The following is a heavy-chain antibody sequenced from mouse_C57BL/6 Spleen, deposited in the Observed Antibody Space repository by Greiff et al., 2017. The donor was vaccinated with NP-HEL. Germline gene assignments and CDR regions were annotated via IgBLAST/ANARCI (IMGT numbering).Heavy chain of an antibody. CDR2: INPSSGYT. CDR1: GYTFTSYT. D-gene: IGHD1-1*01. V-gene: IGHV1-4*01. Sequence: QVQLQQSGAELARPGASVKMSCKASGYTFTSYTMHWVKQRPGQGLEWIGYINPSSGYTKYNQKFKDKATLTVDKSSSTAYMQLGSLTTEDSAVYYWARGDYNGSNYFDYWGQGTTLTVSS. CDR3: ARGDYNGSNYFDY. J-gene: IGHJ2*01.